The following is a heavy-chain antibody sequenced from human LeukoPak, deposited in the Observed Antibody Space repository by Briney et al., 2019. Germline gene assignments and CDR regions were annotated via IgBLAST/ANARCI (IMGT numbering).Heavy chain of an antibody. D-gene: IGHD2-21*02. Sequence: XGLEWMGYIYYSGSTKYNPSLKSRVTISVDTSKNQFSLRLNSVTAADTAVYYCASFTDSDAFDIWGQGTMVTVSS. V-gene: IGHV4-59*01. CDR3: ASFTDSDAFDI. CDR2: IYYSGST. J-gene: IGHJ3*02.